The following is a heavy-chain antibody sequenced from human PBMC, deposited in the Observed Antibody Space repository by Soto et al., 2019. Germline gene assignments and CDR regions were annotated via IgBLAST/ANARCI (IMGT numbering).Heavy chain of an antibody. CDR2: IIPILGIA. D-gene: IGHD1-26*01. CDR3: ARFPQTAIVGAAYFDY. Sequence: QVQLVQSGAEVKKPGSSVKVSCKASGGTFSSYIISWVRQAPGQGLEWMGRIIPILGIANYAQKFQGRVTITADKPTSTAYMELSSLRSDDTAVYYCARFPQTAIVGAAYFDYWGQGTLVTVSS. V-gene: IGHV1-69*02. J-gene: IGHJ4*02. CDR1: GGTFSSYI.